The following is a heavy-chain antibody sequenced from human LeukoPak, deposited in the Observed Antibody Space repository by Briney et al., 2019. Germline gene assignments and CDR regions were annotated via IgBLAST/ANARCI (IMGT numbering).Heavy chain of an antibody. CDR1: GGSISSSSYY. J-gene: IGHJ4*02. D-gene: IGHD5-12*01. Sequence: KSSETLSLTCTVSGGSISSSSYYWGWIRQPPGKGLEWIGSIYYSGSTYYNPSLKSRVTISVDTSKNQFSLKLSSVTAADTAVYYCARRGYSGYGMGDYFDYWGQGTLVTVSS. CDR3: ARRGYSGYGMGDYFDY. V-gene: IGHV4-39*01. CDR2: IYYSGST.